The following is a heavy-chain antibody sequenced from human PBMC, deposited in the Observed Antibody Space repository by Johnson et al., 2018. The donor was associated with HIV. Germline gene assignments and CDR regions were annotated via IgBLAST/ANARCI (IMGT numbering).Heavy chain of an antibody. V-gene: IGHV3-NL1*01. D-gene: IGHD4-17*01. Sequence: QVQLVESGGGVVQPGTSLRLSCEGSGLSLSAYGLHWVRQAPGKGLEWVSVIYSGGTTYYADSVKGRFTISRDNSKNTLYLQINNLRAEDTDVSYCARGIRFVEAGRENDGFDIWGQGTMVTVSS. CDR2: IYSGGTT. J-gene: IGHJ3*02. CDR3: ARGIRFVEAGRENDGFDI. CDR1: GLSLSAYG.